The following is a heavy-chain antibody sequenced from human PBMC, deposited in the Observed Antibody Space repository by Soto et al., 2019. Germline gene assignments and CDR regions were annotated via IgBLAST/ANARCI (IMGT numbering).Heavy chain of an antibody. CDR3: LEGGGGPWYIGCWFDP. J-gene: IGHJ5*02. CDR2: ISGSGATT. CDR1: GFASNNYA. V-gene: IGHV3-23*01. Sequence: EVQLLESGGGLVQPGGSLRLSCEASGFASNNYALTWVRQAPGKGLEWVSSISGSGATTYYADSVKGRFTLSRDNSQNPLDPEMGRLGSQDPGIYYWLEGGGGPWYIGCWFDPWGQGTLVTVSS. D-gene: IGHD2-21*01.